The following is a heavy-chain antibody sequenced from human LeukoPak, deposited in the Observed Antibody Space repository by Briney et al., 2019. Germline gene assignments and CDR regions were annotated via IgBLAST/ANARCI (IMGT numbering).Heavy chain of an antibody. J-gene: IGHJ5*02. CDR2: IVASYEGT. D-gene: IGHD3/OR15-3a*01. Sequence: QPGGSLRLSCAASGFTFSNYAMMWVRQPPGKGLEWVSSIVASYEGTFYANSVKGRFTISRDNSKSTLSLQMNSLRAEDTGVYYCAKGKAGGLVDLFDPWGQGTLVTVSS. CDR1: GFTFSNYA. CDR3: AKGKAGGLVDLFDP. V-gene: IGHV3-23*01.